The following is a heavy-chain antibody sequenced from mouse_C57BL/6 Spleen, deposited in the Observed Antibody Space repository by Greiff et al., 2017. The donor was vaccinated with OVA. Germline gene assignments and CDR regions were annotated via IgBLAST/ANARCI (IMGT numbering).Heavy chain of an antibody. J-gene: IGHJ4*01. CDR2: IFPGSGST. CDR3: AREITTVVATRAMDY. Sequence: QVQLKQSGPELVKPGASVKISCKASGYTFTDYYINWVKQRPGQGLEWIGWIFPGSGSTYYNEKFKGKATLTVDKSSSTAYMLLSSLTSEDSAVYFCAREITTVVATRAMDYWGQGTSVTVSS. CDR1: GYTFTDYY. V-gene: IGHV1-75*01. D-gene: IGHD1-1*01.